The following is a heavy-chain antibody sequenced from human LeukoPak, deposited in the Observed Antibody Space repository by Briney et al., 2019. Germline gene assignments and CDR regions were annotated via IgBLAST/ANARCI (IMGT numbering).Heavy chain of an antibody. J-gene: IGHJ6*02. CDR2: INPNSGGT. Sequence: ASVKVSCKASGYTFTGYYMHWVRQAPGQGLEWMGRINPNSGGTNYAQEFQGRVTMTRDTSISTAYMELSRLRSDDTAVYYCARDWKYDILTGYYLGMDVWGQGTTVTVSS. D-gene: IGHD3-9*01. CDR1: GYTFTGYY. V-gene: IGHV1-2*06. CDR3: ARDWKYDILTGYYLGMDV.